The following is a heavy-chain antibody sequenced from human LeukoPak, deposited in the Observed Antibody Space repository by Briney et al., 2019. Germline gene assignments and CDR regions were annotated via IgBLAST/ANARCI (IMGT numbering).Heavy chain of an antibody. J-gene: IGHJ6*02. CDR1: GFTFSNYW. D-gene: IGHD6-13*01. Sequence: PGGSLRLSCTASGFTFSNYWMSWVRQTLEKGLEWVANIKQDGSETAYVDSVKGRFTISRDNAQSSLYLQMNSLRAEDTAVYYCARDPYSSSWSYGMDVWGQGTAVTVSS. CDR2: IKQDGSET. V-gene: IGHV3-7*05. CDR3: ARDPYSSSWSYGMDV.